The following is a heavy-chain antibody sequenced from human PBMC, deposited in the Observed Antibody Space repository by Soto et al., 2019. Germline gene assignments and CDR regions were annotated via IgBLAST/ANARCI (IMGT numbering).Heavy chain of an antibody. Sequence: GGFLRLCCAASEFSISSYAMSWFRHAPGKGLEWVSAISVSGGSTYYADSVKGRFTISRDNSKNTLYLQMNSLRAEDTAVYYCAKGGYYSLFDIWGQGTMVTVSS. CDR3: AKGGYYSLFDI. CDR1: EFSISSYA. D-gene: IGHD3-16*01. J-gene: IGHJ3*02. V-gene: IGHV3-23*01. CDR2: ISVSGGST.